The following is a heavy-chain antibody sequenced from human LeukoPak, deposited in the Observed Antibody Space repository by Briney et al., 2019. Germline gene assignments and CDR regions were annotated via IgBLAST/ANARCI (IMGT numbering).Heavy chain of an antibody. CDR1: GYTFTSYG. J-gene: IGHJ3*02. CDR3: ASRYCSSTSCYSAFDI. D-gene: IGHD2-2*02. V-gene: IGHV1-2*02. Sequence: GASVKVSCKASGYTFTSYGISWVRQAPGQGLEWMGWINPNSGGTNYAQKFQGRVTMTRDTSISTAYMELSRLRSDDTAVYYCASRYCSSTSCYSAFDIWGQGTMVTVSS. CDR2: INPNSGGT.